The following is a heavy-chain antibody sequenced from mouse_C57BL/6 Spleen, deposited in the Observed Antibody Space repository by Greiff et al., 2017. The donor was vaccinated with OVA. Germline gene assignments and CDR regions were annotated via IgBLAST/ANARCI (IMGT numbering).Heavy chain of an antibody. D-gene: IGHD4-1*01. CDR3: ARGELGHYYAMDY. CDR1: GYTFTSYW. V-gene: IGHV1-53*01. CDR2: INPSNGGT. J-gene: IGHJ4*01. Sequence: QVQLQPPGTELVKPGASVKLSCKASGYTFTSYWMHWVKQRPGQGLEWIGNINPSNGGTNYNEKFKSKATLTVDKSSSTAYMQLSSLTSEDSAVYYCARGELGHYYAMDYWGQGTSVTVSS.